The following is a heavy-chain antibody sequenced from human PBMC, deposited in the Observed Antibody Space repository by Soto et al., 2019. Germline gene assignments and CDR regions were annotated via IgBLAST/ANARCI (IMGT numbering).Heavy chain of an antibody. CDR1: GFTFSSYA. CDR3: AKIEQQLVLYYYYGMDV. Sequence: PGGSLRLSCAASGFTFSSYAMSWVRQAPGKGLEWVSAISGSGGSTYYADSVKGRFTISRDNSKNTLYLQMNSLRAEDTAVYYCAKIEQQLVLYYYYGMDVWGHGTTVTVSS. CDR2: ISGSGGST. J-gene: IGHJ6*02. D-gene: IGHD6-13*01. V-gene: IGHV3-23*01.